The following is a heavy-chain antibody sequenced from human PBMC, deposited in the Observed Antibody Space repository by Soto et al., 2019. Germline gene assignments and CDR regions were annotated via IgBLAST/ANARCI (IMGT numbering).Heavy chain of an antibody. CDR3: ARQPDY. Sequence: QVQLQESGPGLVKPSQTLSLTCTVSGGSISSGGYYWSWIRQHPGKGLEWIGYIYYSGTTYYNPSLKPPVTIAVVTPKNKSSLKVGSVTAADTAVYYCARQPDYWGEGTLVTVSS. CDR1: GGSISSGGYY. V-gene: IGHV4-31*01. CDR2: IYYSGTT. J-gene: IGHJ4*02.